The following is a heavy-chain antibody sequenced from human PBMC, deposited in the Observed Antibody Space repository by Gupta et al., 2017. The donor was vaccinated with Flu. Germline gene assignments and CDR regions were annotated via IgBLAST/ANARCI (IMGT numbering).Heavy chain of an antibody. V-gene: IGHV3-74*01. Sequence: EVQLVESGGGLVQPGGPLRLSCAASGFTFSSYWMHWVRQAPGKGLVWVSRINSDGSSTSYADSVKGRFTISRDNAKNTLYLQMNSLRAEDTAVYYCALTGAAAGRSAFDYWGQGTLVTVSS. CDR1: GFTFSSYW. J-gene: IGHJ4*02. D-gene: IGHD6-13*01. CDR2: INSDGSST. CDR3: ALTGAAAGRSAFDY.